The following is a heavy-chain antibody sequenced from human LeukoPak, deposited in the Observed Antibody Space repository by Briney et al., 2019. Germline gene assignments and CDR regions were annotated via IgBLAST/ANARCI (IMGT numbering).Heavy chain of an antibody. D-gene: IGHD4-23*01. CDR3: ARDVTTVGPLDS. CDR1: GYTFISYA. Sequence: SVKVSCKASGYTFISYAISWVRQAPGQGLEWMGRVIPILGKPTYAQRFQGRVTITADKPTTTVYMELSSLRSEDTAVYYCARDVTTVGPLDSWGQGTLVTVSS. V-gene: IGHV1-69*04. CDR2: VIPILGKP. J-gene: IGHJ4*02.